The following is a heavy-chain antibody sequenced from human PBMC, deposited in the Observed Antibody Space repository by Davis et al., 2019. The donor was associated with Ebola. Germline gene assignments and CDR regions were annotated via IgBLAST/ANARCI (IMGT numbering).Heavy chain of an antibody. CDR3: ASLASNYGYYYGMDV. J-gene: IGHJ6*02. Sequence: PGGSLRLSCAASGFTFSSYAMNWVRQAPGKGLEYVSAISNNGGSTYYANSVKGRFTISRDNSKNTLYLQMGSLRAEDMAVYYCASLASNYGYYYGMDVWGQGTTVTVSS. D-gene: IGHD4-11*01. CDR2: ISNNGGST. CDR1: GFTFSSYA. V-gene: IGHV3-64*01.